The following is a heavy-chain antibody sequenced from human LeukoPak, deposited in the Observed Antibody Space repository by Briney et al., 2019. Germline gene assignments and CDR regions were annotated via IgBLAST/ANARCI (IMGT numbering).Heavy chain of an antibody. Sequence: GGSLRLSCAASGFTVSSNYMSWVRQAPGKGLEWVSVIYSGGSTYYADSVKGRFTISRDNSKNTLYLQMNSLRAEDTAVYYCARERGPAANSYYFDYWGQGTLVIVSS. V-gene: IGHV3-66*02. J-gene: IGHJ4*02. CDR1: GFTVSSNY. CDR3: ARERGPAANSYYFDY. D-gene: IGHD2-2*01. CDR2: IYSGGST.